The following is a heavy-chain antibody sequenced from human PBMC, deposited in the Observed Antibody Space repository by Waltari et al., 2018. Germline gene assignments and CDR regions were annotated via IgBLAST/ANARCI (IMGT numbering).Heavy chain of an antibody. D-gene: IGHD3-3*01. Sequence: QVQLVQSGAEVKKPGSSVKVSCKASGGTFISYAIGWVRQAPGQGLEWMGGLIPIFGTANYAQKFQGRVTITADESTSTAYMELSSLRSEDTAVYYCASDHHDFGVVNRAWGQGTLVTVSS. V-gene: IGHV1-69*13. CDR1: GGTFISYA. CDR2: LIPIFGTA. J-gene: IGHJ5*02. CDR3: ASDHHDFGVVNRA.